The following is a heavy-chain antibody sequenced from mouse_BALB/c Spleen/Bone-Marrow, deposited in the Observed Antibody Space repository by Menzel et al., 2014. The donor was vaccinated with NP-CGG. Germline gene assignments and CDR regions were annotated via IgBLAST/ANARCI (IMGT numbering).Heavy chain of an antibody. Sequence: VQLQQSGPELVKPGASVKISCKASGYAFSSSWMNWVKQRPGQGLEWIGRIYPGDGDTNYNGKFKGKATLTADKSSSTAFMQLSSVDSVDSSVEFCGRGGLGLDYWGQGTTLTVSS. V-gene: IGHV1-82*01. CDR3: GRGGLGLDY. D-gene: IGHD3-3*01. CDR2: IYPGDGDT. J-gene: IGHJ2*01. CDR1: GYAFSSSW.